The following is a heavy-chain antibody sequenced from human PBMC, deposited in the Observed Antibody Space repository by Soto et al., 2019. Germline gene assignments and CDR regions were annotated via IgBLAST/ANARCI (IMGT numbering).Heavy chain of an antibody. CDR3: ARPRRYCSSTSCYSNWFDP. J-gene: IGHJ5*02. CDR1: GGSISSSSYY. V-gene: IGHV4-39*01. D-gene: IGHD2-2*01. Sequence: SETLSLTCTVSGGSISSSSYYWGWIRQPPGKGLEWIGSIYYGGSTYYNPSLKSRVTISVDTSKNQFSLKLSSVTAADTAVYYCARPRRYCSSTSCYSNWFDPWGQGTLVTVSS. CDR2: IYYGGST.